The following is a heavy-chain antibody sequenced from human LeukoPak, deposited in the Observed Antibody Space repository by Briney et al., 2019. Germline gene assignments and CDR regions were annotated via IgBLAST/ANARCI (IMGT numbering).Heavy chain of an antibody. V-gene: IGHV3-23*01. CDR2: ISGSGGST. CDR1: GFTFSSYA. Sequence: PGGSLRFSCAASGFTFSSYAMSCVRQAPGKGLEWVSAISGSGGSTYYADSVKGRFTISRDNSKNTLYLQMNSLRAEDTAVYYCAKKGPYYYDSSGYFPFNYWGQGTLVTVSS. J-gene: IGHJ4*02. D-gene: IGHD3-22*01. CDR3: AKKGPYYYDSSGYFPFNY.